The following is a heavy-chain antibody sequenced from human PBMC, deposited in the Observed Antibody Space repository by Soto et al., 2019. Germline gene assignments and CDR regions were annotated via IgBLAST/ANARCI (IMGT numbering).Heavy chain of an antibody. CDR2: IYPGDSDT. CDR3: ARELHNHYYHSNPFYFDY. D-gene: IGHD3-22*01. J-gene: IGHJ4*02. V-gene: IGHV5-51*01. Sequence: PGESLKISCKGSGYSFTSYWIGWVRQMPGKGLEWMGIIYPGDSDTRYSPSFQGQVTISADKSISTAYLQWSSLKASDTAMYYCARELHNHYYHSNPFYFDYWGQGTLVTVSS. CDR1: GYSFTSYW.